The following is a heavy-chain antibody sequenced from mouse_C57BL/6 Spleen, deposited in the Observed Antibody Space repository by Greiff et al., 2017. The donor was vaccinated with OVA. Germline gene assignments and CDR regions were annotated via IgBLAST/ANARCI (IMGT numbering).Heavy chain of an antibody. CDR1: GFTFSDYY. CDR2: INYDGSST. CDR3: ARVPDYYGSSFYAMDY. J-gene: IGHJ4*01. D-gene: IGHD1-1*01. Sequence: VQLKESEGGLVQPGSSMKLSCTASGFTFSDYYMAWVRQVPEKGLEWVANINYDGSSTYYLDSLKSRFIISRDNAKNILYLQMSSLKSEDTATYYCARVPDYYGSSFYAMDYWGQGTSVTVSS. V-gene: IGHV5-16*01.